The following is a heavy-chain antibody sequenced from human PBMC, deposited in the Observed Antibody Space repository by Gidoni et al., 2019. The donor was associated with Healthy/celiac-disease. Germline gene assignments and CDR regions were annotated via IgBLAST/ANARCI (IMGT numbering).Heavy chain of an antibody. V-gene: IGHV3-21*01. CDR1: GFTFSSYS. CDR2: ISSSSSYI. J-gene: IGHJ4*02. Sequence: EVQLVASGGGLVKPGGSLRLSCAASGFTFSSYSMNWVRQAPGKGLEWVSSISSSSSYIYYADSVKGRFTISRDNAKNSLYLQMNSLRAEDTAVYYCARDPNWNDGVYFDYWGQGTLVTVSS. D-gene: IGHD1-1*01. CDR3: ARDPNWNDGVYFDY.